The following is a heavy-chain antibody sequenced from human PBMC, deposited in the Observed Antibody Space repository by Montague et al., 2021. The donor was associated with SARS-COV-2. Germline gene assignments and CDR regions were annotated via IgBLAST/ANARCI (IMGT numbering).Heavy chain of an antibody. CDR1: GESFSCYY. CDR2: INHSGST. V-gene: IGHV4-34*01. Sequence: SETLSLTCAVYGESFSCYYWSWIRQPPGKGLVWIGEINHSGSTNYNPSLKIRCSISVVSSLILCSLSRVSVTAADTAVYYCARVRYYGSGTSLGMDVWGQGTTVTVSS. J-gene: IGHJ6*02. CDR3: ARVRYYGSGTSLGMDV. D-gene: IGHD3-10*01.